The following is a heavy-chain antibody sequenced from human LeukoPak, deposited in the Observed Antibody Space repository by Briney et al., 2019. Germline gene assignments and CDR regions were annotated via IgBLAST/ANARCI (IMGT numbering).Heavy chain of an antibody. V-gene: IGHV1-2*02. J-gene: IGHJ6*03. D-gene: IGHD1-7*01. CDR1: GYTFTGYY. CDR3: ARVTGTTGGGYYYYYMDV. CDR2: INPNSGGT. Sequence: GASVKVSCKASGYTFTGYYMHWVRQAPGQGLEWMGWINPNSGGTNYAQKLQGRVTMTTDTSTSTAYMELRSLRSDDTAVYYCARVTGTTGGGYYYYYMDVWGKGTTVTVSS.